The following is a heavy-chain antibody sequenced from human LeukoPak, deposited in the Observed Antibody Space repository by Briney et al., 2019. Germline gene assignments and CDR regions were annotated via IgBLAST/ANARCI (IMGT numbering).Heavy chain of an antibody. Sequence: SGTLSLTCTVSGGSVSSGSFYWTWIRQPPGKGLEWIGYIYYSGSTNYNPSLKSRVTISVDTSKNQFSLKLSSVTAADTAVYYCARDGQDYGDYDYYYGMDVWGKGTTVTVSS. V-gene: IGHV4-61*01. CDR2: IYYSGST. J-gene: IGHJ6*04. CDR1: GGSVSSGSFY. CDR3: ARDGQDYGDYDYYYGMDV. D-gene: IGHD4-17*01.